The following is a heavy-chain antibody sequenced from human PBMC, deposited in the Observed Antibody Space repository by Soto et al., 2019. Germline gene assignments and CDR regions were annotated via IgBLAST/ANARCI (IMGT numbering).Heavy chain of an antibody. D-gene: IGHD3-3*01. Sequence: ASVKVSCKASGGTFSSYAISWVRQAPGQGLEWMGGIIPIFGTANYAQKFQGRVTITADESTSTAYMELSSLRSEDTAVYYCAGPRLGFWSGYYFDYWGQGTLVTVSS. CDR2: IIPIFGTA. J-gene: IGHJ4*02. CDR1: GGTFSSYA. CDR3: AGPRLGFWSGYYFDY. V-gene: IGHV1-69*13.